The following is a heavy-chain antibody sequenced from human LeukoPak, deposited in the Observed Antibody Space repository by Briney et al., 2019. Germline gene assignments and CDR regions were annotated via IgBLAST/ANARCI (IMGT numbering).Heavy chain of an antibody. V-gene: IGHV4-61*02. J-gene: IGHJ3*02. CDR3: ARGYCSGGSCYRPRYDAFDI. CDR2: FYTSGST. D-gene: IGHD2-15*01. CDR1: GGSISSGSYY. Sequence: SETLSLTCTVSGGSISSGSYYWSWIRQPAGKGLEWIGRFYTSGSTNYNPSLKSRVTISVDTSKHQFSLKLSSVAAADTAVYYCARGYCSGGSCYRPRYDAFDIWGQGTMVTVSS.